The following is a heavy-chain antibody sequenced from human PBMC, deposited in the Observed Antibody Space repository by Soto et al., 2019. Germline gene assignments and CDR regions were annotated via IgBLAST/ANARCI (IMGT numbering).Heavy chain of an antibody. Sequence: QVQLVQSGAEVKKPGASVKVSCRASGYTFQTYDIVWVRQATGQGLEWLGWMTPNSGGTVYAHNFKGRVTMTRDTSISTAYIELSSLGSDDTALYCCATHQYQQRLPNWGQGTLVTVSS. V-gene: IGHV1-8*02. J-gene: IGHJ4*02. CDR1: GYTFQTYD. CDR2: MTPNSGGT. CDR3: ATHQYQQRLPN. D-gene: IGHD2-2*01.